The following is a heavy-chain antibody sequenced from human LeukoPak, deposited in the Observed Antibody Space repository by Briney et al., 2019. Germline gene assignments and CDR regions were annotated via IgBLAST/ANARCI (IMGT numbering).Heavy chain of an antibody. V-gene: IGHV4-59*12. J-gene: IGHJ5*02. CDR1: GGSISSYY. CDR2: IYYSGST. D-gene: IGHD2-21*02. CDR3: ATDACGGDCYSHWFDP. Sequence: SETLSLTCTVSGGSISSYYWSWIRQPPGKGLEWIGYIYYSGSTNYNPPLKSRVTISVDMSKNHFSLRLSSVTAADTAIYYCATDACGGDCYSHWFDPWGQGTLVTVSS.